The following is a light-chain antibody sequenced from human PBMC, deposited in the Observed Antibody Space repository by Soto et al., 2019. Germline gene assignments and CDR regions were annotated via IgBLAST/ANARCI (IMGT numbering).Light chain of an antibody. CDR2: EVT. Sequence: QSVLTQPPSASGSPGQSVTISCTGTSSDVGGYNYVSWYQQHPDKAPKLMIYEVTKRPSGVPDRFSGSKSGSTASLTVSGLQAEDEADYYCASYAGSNNFVVFGGGTKLTVL. CDR3: ASYAGSNNFVV. V-gene: IGLV2-8*01. J-gene: IGLJ2*01. CDR1: SSDVGGYNY.